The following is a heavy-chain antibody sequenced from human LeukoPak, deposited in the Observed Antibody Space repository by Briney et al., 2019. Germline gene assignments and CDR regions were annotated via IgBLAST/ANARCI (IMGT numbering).Heavy chain of an antibody. D-gene: IGHD3-3*01. Sequence: GGSLRLSCTASGFTFSSYAMTWVRQAPGKGLEWVSSMSSGSRYLYYADSVRGRFTISRDNAKNSLYLVMNSLRAEDTAIDYCARDRPTGASRVFVVQWGQGTLVSVSS. CDR2: MSSGSRYL. J-gene: IGHJ4*02. CDR1: GFTFSSYA. V-gene: IGHV3-21*01. CDR3: ARDRPTGASRVFVVQ.